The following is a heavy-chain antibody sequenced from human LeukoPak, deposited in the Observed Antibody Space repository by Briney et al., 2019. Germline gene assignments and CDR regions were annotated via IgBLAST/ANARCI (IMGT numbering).Heavy chain of an antibody. CDR2: IYYSGST. CDR1: GGSISSGEYY. Sequence: PSETLSLTCTVSGGSISSGEYYWSWIRQPPGKGLEWIGYIYYSGSTYYNPSLKSRVTISVDTSKNQFSLKLSSVTAADTAVYYCARVVPAAMEIDYWGQGTLVTVSS. CDR3: ARVVPAAMEIDY. V-gene: IGHV4-30-4*01. D-gene: IGHD2-2*01. J-gene: IGHJ4*02.